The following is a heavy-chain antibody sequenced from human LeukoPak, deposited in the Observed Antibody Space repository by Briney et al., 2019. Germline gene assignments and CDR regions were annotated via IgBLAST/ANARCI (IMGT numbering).Heavy chain of an antibody. Sequence: SETLSLTCTVSGGSIRSSTYYWGWVSQHPGKGMEWLGRIYYSGSTYYNPSLKSRVTISVDTSKKQLSLKLSSLTAADTAVYYCAIQDHFNFYYLGQGTLVTVSS. J-gene: IGHJ4*02. CDR3: AIQDHFNFYY. V-gene: IGHV4-39*01. CDR2: IYYSGST. CDR1: GGSIRSSTYY.